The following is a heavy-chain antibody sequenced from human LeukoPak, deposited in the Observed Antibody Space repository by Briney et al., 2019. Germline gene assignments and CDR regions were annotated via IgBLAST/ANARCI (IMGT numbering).Heavy chain of an antibody. Sequence: AGGSLRLSCAASGFTFSDYYMSWIRQAPGRGLGWVSYISSSGSTIYYADSVKGRFTISRDNAKNSLYLQMNSLRAEDTAVYYCARDYYDSSGYSFDYWGQGTLVTVSS. CDR2: ISSSGSTI. CDR3: ARDYYDSSGYSFDY. D-gene: IGHD3-22*01. CDR1: GFTFSDYY. J-gene: IGHJ4*02. V-gene: IGHV3-11*01.